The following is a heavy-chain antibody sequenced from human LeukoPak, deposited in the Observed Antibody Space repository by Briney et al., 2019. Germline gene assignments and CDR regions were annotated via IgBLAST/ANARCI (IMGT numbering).Heavy chain of an antibody. Sequence: ASVKVSCKASGYTLTSYDINWVRQATGQGLEWMGWMSPSNGNTGYAQKFQGRVTMTRNTSISTAYMELSSLKSDDTAVYFCARGHWSGTSCYPFDYWGQGTLVTVSS. J-gene: IGHJ4*02. D-gene: IGHD2-2*01. V-gene: IGHV1-8*01. CDR2: MSPSNGNT. CDR1: GYTLTSYD. CDR3: ARGHWSGTSCYPFDY.